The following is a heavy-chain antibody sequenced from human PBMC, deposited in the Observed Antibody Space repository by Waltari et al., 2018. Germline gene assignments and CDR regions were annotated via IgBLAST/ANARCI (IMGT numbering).Heavy chain of an antibody. CDR3: AITYYYDSSGYYYDYYYGMDV. J-gene: IGHJ6*02. CDR2: IYYSGST. V-gene: IGHV4-59*08. CDR1: GGSISSYY. D-gene: IGHD3-22*01. Sequence: QVQLQESGPGLVKPSETLSLTCTVSGGSISSYYWSWIRQPPGKGLEWIGYIYYSGSTNSNPSLKSRVTISVDTSKNQFSLKLSSVTAADTAVYYCAITYYYDSSGYYYDYYYGMDVWGQGTTVTVSS.